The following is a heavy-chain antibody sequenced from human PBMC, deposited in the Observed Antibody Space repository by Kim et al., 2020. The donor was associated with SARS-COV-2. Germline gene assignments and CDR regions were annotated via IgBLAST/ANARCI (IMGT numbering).Heavy chain of an antibody. Sequence: SVKVSCKASGGTFSSYAISWVRQAPGQGLAWMGGIIPIFGTANYAQKFQGRVTITADEPTSTAYMELSSLRSEDTAVYYCATTITMKVVGRPGAFDIWGQGTMVTVSS. J-gene: IGHJ3*02. CDR3: ATTITMKVVGRPGAFDI. D-gene: IGHD3-22*01. CDR1: GGTFSSYA. V-gene: IGHV1-69*13. CDR2: IIPIFGTA.